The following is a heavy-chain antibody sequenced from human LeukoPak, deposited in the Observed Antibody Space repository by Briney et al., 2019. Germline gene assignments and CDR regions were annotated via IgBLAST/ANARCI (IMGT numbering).Heavy chain of an antibody. CDR3: ARCGSCGGDEADAFDI. D-gene: IGHD2-21*02. CDR1: GYTFTSYY. J-gene: IGHJ3*02. CDR2: INPSGGST. V-gene: IGHV1-46*01. Sequence: ASVKVSCKASGYTFTSYYMHWVRQAPGQGLEWMGIINPSGGSTSYAQKFQGRVTMTRDMSTSTAYMELSSLRSDDTAVYYCARCGSCGGDEADAFDIWGQGTMVTVSS.